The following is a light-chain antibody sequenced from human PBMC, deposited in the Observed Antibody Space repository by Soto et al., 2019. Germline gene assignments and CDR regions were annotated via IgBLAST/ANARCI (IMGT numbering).Light chain of an antibody. CDR3: CSYAGSYTFV. CDR2: DVS. V-gene: IGLV2-11*01. Sequence: QSVLTQPRSVSGSPGQSVTISCTGTSSDVGGYNHVSWYQQHPGKVPKFMIYDVSKRPSGVPDRFSGSKSGNMASLTISGLQAEDEADYYCCSYAGSYTFVFGTGTKVTVL. J-gene: IGLJ1*01. CDR1: SSDVGGYNH.